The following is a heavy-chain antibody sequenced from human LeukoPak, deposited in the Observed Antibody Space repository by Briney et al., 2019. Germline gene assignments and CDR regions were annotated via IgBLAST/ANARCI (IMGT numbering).Heavy chain of an antibody. CDR1: GGSFSGYY. J-gene: IGHJ5*02. Sequence: SETLSLTCAVYGGSFSGYYWSWIRQPPGKGLEWIGEINHSGSTNYNPSLKSRVTISEDTSKNQFSLKLSSVAAADTAVYYCANRGSSGSNWFDPWGQGTLVTVSS. D-gene: IGHD3-22*01. V-gene: IGHV4-34*01. CDR3: ANRGSSGSNWFDP. CDR2: INHSGST.